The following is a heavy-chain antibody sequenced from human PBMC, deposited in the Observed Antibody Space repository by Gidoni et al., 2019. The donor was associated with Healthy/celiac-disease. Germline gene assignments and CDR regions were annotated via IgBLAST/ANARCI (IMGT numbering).Heavy chain of an antibody. CDR3: AREDSNGMDV. CDR2: IWYDGSNK. Sequence: VQLVRPGGGGVQPGRSLRLTCAASGFTVSSYGMHWVRQGPGKGLEWVAVIWYDGSNKYYAASVKGLVTISRDNSKNTLYLQMNSLRAEETSVYYCAREDSNGMDVWGQGTTVTVSS. J-gene: IGHJ6*02. V-gene: IGHV3-33*01. CDR1: GFTVSSYG. D-gene: IGHD2-21*01.